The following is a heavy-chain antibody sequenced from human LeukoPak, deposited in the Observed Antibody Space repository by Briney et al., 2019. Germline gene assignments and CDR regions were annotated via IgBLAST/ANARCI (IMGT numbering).Heavy chain of an antibody. CDR2: IKKDGSEK. CDR1: GFTFSSYW. Sequence: GGSLRLSCAASGFTFSSYWMTWVRQAPGKGLKWVANIKKDGSEKYYVDSVKGRFTISRDNAKNSLYLQMNSLRAEDTAVYYCARNGGLDYFDYWGQGTLVTVSS. J-gene: IGHJ4*02. V-gene: IGHV3-7*01. D-gene: IGHD3-16*01. CDR3: ARNGGLDYFDY.